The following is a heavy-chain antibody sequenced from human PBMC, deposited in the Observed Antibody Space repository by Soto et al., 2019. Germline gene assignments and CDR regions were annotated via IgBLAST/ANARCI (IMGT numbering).Heavy chain of an antibody. CDR2: INHSGST. CDR3: ARGGYFGDY. J-gene: IGHJ4*02. D-gene: IGHD3-9*01. V-gene: IGHV4-34*01. Sequence: SETLSLTCAVYGGSFSGYYWSWIRQPPGKGLEWIGEINHSGSTNYNPSLKSRVTISVDTSKNQFSLKLSSVTAADTAVYYCARGGYFGDYWGQGTLVTVSS. CDR1: GGSFSGYY.